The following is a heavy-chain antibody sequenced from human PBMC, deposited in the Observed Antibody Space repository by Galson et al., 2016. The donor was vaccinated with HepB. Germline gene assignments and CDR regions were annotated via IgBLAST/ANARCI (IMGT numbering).Heavy chain of an antibody. CDR1: GYMFISYG. CDR2: ISTLNGKT. Sequence: SVKVSCKASGYMFISYGISWVRQAPGQELEWMGWISTLNGKTDFARKFQGRVTMTTDTSTNTALMDLRSLRSDDTAVYYCARGVGGVGDYSEGYYYHYYMDVWGTGTTVTVTS. CDR3: ARGVGGVGDYSEGYYYHYYMDV. D-gene: IGHD3-16*01. J-gene: IGHJ6*03. V-gene: IGHV1-18*04.